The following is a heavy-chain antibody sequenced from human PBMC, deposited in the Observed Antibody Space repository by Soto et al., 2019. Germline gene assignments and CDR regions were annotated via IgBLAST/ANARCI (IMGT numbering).Heavy chain of an antibody. Sequence: QVQLQESGPGLVKPSGTLSLTCAVSGGSISSSNWWSWVRQPPGKGLEWIGEIYHSGSTNYNPSLKSRVTISVDKSKNQFSLKLGSVTAADTAVYYCASERVDTAMVMFRGGLADYWGQGTLVTVSS. CDR3: ASERVDTAMVMFRGGLADY. J-gene: IGHJ4*02. V-gene: IGHV4-4*02. CDR2: IYHSGST. CDR1: GGSISSSNW. D-gene: IGHD5-18*01.